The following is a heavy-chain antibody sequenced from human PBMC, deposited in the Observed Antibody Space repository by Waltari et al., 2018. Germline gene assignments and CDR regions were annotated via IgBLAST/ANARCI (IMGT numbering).Heavy chain of an antibody. V-gene: IGHV6-1*01. CDR1: GDRASRHSAS. D-gene: IGHD6-19*01. CDR3: ARDPGSGWRKDFDY. J-gene: IGHJ4*02. Sequence: QVQLQQSGPGLVKPSQTLPLTCAIPGDRASRHSASLTWPRQPPSRGLEWLGRTYYRSKWYNDYAVSVKSRITINPDTSKNQFSLQLNSVTPEDTAVYYCARDPGSGWRKDFDYWGQGTLVTVSS. CDR2: TYYRSKWYN.